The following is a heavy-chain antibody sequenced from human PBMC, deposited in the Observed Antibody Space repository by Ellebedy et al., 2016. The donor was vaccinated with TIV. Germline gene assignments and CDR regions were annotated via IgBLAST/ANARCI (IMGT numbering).Heavy chain of an antibody. Sequence: GESLKISXAASGFTFSTYWMRWVRQAPGKGLEWVANIKQDGSEIYYVDSVKGRFTISRDNAKSSLYLQMNSLRADDTAVYYCAREVGGGGAYWGQGTLVTVSS. CDR1: GFTFSTYW. J-gene: IGHJ4*02. D-gene: IGHD2-21*01. CDR3: AREVGGGGAY. CDR2: IKQDGSEI. V-gene: IGHV3-7*01.